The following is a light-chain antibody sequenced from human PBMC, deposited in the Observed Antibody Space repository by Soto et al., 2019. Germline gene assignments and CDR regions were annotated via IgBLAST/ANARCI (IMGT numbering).Light chain of an antibody. V-gene: IGKV2-30*01. J-gene: IGKJ1*01. CDR1: QSLIYSDGIAY. CDR2: KVS. CDR3: LQGTPWPPT. Sequence: DVVMTQSPLSLPVTLGQPASISCRSSQSLIYSDGIAYLNWFHQRPGQSPRRLIYKVSNRDSGVPDRFSGSGSGTDFTLTISRVEAEDVGVYYCLQGTPWPPTFGRVTKVAIK.